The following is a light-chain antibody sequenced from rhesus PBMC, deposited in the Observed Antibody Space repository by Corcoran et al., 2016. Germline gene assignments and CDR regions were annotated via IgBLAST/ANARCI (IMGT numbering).Light chain of an antibody. Sequence: DIQMTQSPSSLSASVGDRVTIICRASQGITYDLAWYKQKPGETPKLWIYEASSLQSGIPSRFSGSGSGTDFTLTISSLQSEDFATYYCQHYYSTPYSFGQGTKVEIK. J-gene: IGKJ2*01. CDR1: QGITYD. V-gene: IGKV1-25*01. CDR3: QHYYSTPYS. CDR2: EAS.